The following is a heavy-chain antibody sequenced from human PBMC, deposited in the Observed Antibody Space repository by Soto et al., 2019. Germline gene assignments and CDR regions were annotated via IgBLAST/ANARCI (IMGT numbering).Heavy chain of an antibody. D-gene: IGHD5-12*01. V-gene: IGHV4-31*03. J-gene: IGHJ4*02. Sequence: SETLSLTCTVSGGNISSGGYYWSWIRKHPGKGLEWIGYIYYSGSTYYNPSLKSRVTISVDTSKNQFSLKLSSVTAADTAVYYCVASPGLGYSGYDSVNWGQGTLVTVSS. CDR3: VASPGLGYSGYDSVN. CDR1: GGNISSGGYY. CDR2: IYYSGST.